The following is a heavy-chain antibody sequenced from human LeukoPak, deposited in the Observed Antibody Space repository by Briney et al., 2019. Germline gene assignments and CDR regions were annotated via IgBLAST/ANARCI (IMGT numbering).Heavy chain of an antibody. D-gene: IGHD1-26*01. CDR2: IYYSGST. V-gene: IGHV4-39*01. CDR3: ARNSGSEELIYFDY. Sequence: SETLSLTCTVSGGSICSSSYCWGWIRQPPGKGLEWIGSIYYSGSTYYNPSLKSRVTISVDTSKNQFSLKLSSVTAADTAVYYCARNSGSEELIYFDYRGQGTLVTVSS. J-gene: IGHJ4*02. CDR1: GGSICSSSYC.